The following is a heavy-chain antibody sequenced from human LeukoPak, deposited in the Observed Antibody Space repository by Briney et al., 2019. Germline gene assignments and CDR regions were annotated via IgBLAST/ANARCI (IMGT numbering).Heavy chain of an antibody. CDR1: GFTFSNYA. J-gene: IGHJ5*02. CDR3: ARSVVTPSSWFDP. V-gene: IGHV3-30*04. Sequence: GRSLRLSCAASGFTFSNYAMHWVRKAPGKGLEWVAVISWDAKNKDYVDSVKGRFTISRDNSKNTLYLQMNSLRPEDTAVYYCARSVVTPSSWFDPWGQGTLVTVSS. CDR2: ISWDAKNK. D-gene: IGHD4-23*01.